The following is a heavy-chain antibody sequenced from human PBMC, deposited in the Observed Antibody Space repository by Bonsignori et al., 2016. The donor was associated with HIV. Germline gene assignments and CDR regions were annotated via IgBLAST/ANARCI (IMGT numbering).Heavy chain of an antibody. Sequence: WIRQPPGKGLEWIGYIYYSGSTNYNPSLKSRVTISVDTSKNQFSLKLSSVTAADTAVYYCARASNPPIPIFGVAQRRFDPWGQGTLVTVSS. CDR3: ARASNPPIPIFGVAQRRFDP. J-gene: IGHJ5*02. V-gene: IGHV4-59*01. CDR2: IYYSGST. D-gene: IGHD3-3*01.